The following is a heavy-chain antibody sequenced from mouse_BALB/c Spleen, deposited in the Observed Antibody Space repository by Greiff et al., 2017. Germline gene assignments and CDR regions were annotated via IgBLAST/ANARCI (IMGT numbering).Heavy chain of an antibody. CDR3: ASAYGNYGYFDV. J-gene: IGHJ1*01. D-gene: IGHD2-1*01. Sequence: EVKLQESGPGLVKPSQSLSLTCTVTGYSITSDYAWNWIRQFPGNKLEWMGYISYSGSTSYNPSLKSRISITRDTSKNQFFLQLNSVTTEDTATDYCASAYGNYGYFDVWGAGTTVTVSS. CDR1: GYSITSDYA. CDR2: ISYSGST. V-gene: IGHV3-2*02.